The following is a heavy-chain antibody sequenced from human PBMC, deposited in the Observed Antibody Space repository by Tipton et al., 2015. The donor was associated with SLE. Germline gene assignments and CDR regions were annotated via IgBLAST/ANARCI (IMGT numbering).Heavy chain of an antibody. Sequence: LRLSCAVYGGSFIGYYWTWIRQPPGKGLEWIGEINHSGSTNYNPSLKSRVTISVDTSKNQFSLKLRSVTAADTAVFYCARGGVGGYDYFDFWGQGTLVTVSS. D-gene: IGHD5-12*01. J-gene: IGHJ4*02. CDR2: INHSGST. V-gene: IGHV4-34*01. CDR1: GGSFIGYY. CDR3: ARGGVGGYDYFDF.